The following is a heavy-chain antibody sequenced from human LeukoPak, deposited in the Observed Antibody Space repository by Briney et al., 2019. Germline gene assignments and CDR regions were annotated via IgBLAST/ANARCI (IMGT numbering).Heavy chain of an antibody. J-gene: IGHJ3*02. D-gene: IGHD3-22*01. V-gene: IGHV4-4*07. CDR1: GGSIWSFY. CDR2: IYTSGST. CDR3: ARVVDYYDSSGYLPDAFDI. Sequence: SETLSLTCSVSGGSIWSFYWRWIRQPAGKGLEWIGRIYTSGSTNYNPSLKSRVTISVDKSKNQFSLKLSSVTAADTAVYYCARVVDYYDSSGYLPDAFDIWGQGTMVTVSS.